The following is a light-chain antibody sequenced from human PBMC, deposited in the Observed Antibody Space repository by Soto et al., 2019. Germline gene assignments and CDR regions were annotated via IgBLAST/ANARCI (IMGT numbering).Light chain of an antibody. CDR1: QGIRNF. CDR3: QKYSSVPV. V-gene: IGKV1-27*01. CDR2: SAS. J-gene: IGKJ3*01. Sequence: DIQMTHSPPSLSASVGDRVTITCQASQGIRNFVAWYQQKPGKAPKLLIYSASTLQSGVPSRFSGSGSGTDFTLTINSLQPEDVATYSCQKYSSVPVFGPGTKVEIK.